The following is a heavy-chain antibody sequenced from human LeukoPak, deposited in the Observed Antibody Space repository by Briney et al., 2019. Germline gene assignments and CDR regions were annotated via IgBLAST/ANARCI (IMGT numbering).Heavy chain of an antibody. J-gene: IGHJ4*02. CDR1: GFTFSIYA. D-gene: IGHD3-10*01. Sequence: PGGSLRLSCAASGFTFSIYAMHWVRQAPGKGRECVAVIWYDGSNKYYADSVKGRFTISRDNSKNTLYLQMNSLRAEDTAVYYCAKDMDVYGSGSYYKGFDYWGQGTLVTVSS. CDR3: AKDMDVYGSGSYYKGFDY. V-gene: IGHV3-33*06. CDR2: IWYDGSNK.